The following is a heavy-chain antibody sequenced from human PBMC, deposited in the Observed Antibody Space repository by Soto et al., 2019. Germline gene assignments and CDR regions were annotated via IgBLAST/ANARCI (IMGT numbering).Heavy chain of an antibody. Sequence: PWETLSLTCAVYGGSFSGYYWSWIRHPPGKGLEWIGEINHSGSTNYNPSLKSRVTISVDTSKNQFSLKLSSVTAADTAVYYCARGEIVVVIRYYYYGMDVWGQGTTVTVSS. J-gene: IGHJ6*02. V-gene: IGHV4-34*01. CDR1: GGSFSGYY. CDR3: ARGEIVVVIRYYYYGMDV. D-gene: IGHD3-22*01. CDR2: INHSGST.